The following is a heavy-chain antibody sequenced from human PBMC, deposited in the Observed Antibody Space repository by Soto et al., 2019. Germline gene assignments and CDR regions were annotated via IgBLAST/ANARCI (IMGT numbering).Heavy chain of an antibody. V-gene: IGHV3-23*01. CDR3: AKGSGTVTLNFFNY. CDR2: ISTSGDST. J-gene: IGHJ4*02. D-gene: IGHD4-17*01. Sequence: EVQLLESGGGLVQPGGSLRLSCAASGFTFSGYAMNWVRQASGKGLEWVSAISTSGDSTYYADSVKGRFTISRDNSKSTLYLQMNSLRAEDTAVYYCAKGSGTVTLNFFNYWGQGTLVSVSS. CDR1: GFTFSGYA.